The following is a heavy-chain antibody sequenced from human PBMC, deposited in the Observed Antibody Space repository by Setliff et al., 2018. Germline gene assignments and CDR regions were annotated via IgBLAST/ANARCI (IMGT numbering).Heavy chain of an antibody. CDR2: IIPMFGTP. V-gene: IGHV1-69*05. CDR3: VREGVDSRSSTDYRYYMDV. J-gene: IGHJ6*03. Sequence: SVKVSCKASGDSFNNYAISWVRQAPGQGLEWMGGIIPMFGTPAYAQKFQDRVTITTDESTNTAFMQLSSLRSDDTAVYYCVREGVDSRSSTDYRYYMDVWGKGTTVTVSS. D-gene: IGHD3-22*01. CDR1: GDSFNNYA.